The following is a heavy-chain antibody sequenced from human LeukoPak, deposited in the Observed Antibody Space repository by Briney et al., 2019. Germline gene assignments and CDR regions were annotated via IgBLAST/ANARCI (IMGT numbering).Heavy chain of an antibody. D-gene: IGHD6-19*01. CDR1: GYTLTGYY. CDR3: ARAVAGEYYFDY. J-gene: IGHJ4*02. V-gene: IGHV1-2*02. Sequence: GASVKVSCKASGYTLTGYYMHWVRQAPGQGLEWMGWINPNSGGTNYAQKFQGRVTMTRDTSISTAYMELSRLRSDDTAVYYCARAVAGEYYFDYWGQGTLVTVSS. CDR2: INPNSGGT.